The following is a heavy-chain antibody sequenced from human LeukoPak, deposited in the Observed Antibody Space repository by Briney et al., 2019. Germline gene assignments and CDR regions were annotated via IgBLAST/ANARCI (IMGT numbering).Heavy chain of an antibody. Sequence: GGSLRLSCAASGFTFSSYAMHWVRQAPGKGLEWVAVISYDGSNKYYADSVKGRFTISRDNSKNTLYLQMNSLRAEDTAVYYCARPKGSGPRGPKYYFDYWGQGTLVTVSS. CDR1: GFTFSSYA. CDR2: ISYDGSNK. CDR3: ARPKGSGPRGPKYYFDY. V-gene: IGHV3-30-3*01. D-gene: IGHD3-10*01. J-gene: IGHJ4*02.